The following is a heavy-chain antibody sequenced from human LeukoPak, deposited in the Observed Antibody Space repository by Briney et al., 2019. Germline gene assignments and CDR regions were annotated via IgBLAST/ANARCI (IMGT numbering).Heavy chain of an antibody. CDR3: ARYPYNGNYGDSYYYYMDV. D-gene: IGHD1-26*01. CDR1: TFTVSSNY. J-gene: IGHJ6*03. V-gene: IGHV3-21*01. CDR2: ITSSSSYT. Sequence: GGSLRLSCAASTFTVSSNYMSWVRQAPGKGLEWVSSITSSSSYTFYADSVKGRFTISRDNANNSLYLQMNSLRAEDTAIYYCARYPYNGNYGDSYYYYMDVWGKGTTVTISS.